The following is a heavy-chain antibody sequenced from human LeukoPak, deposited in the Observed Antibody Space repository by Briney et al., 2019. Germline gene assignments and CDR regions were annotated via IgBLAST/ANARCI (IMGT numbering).Heavy chain of an antibody. CDR3: ARDSASVWPGSSGWSNWFDP. D-gene: IGHD6-19*01. CDR2: ISPYNGNT. CDR1: GYTFCSYG. V-gene: IGHV1-18*01. J-gene: IGHJ5*02. Sequence: GASVTVSFKASGYTFCSYGVSWVRQAPGQGLEWMAWISPYNGNTNYAQKFQGRVTMTTDTSTSTAYMELRSLRADDTAVYYCARDSASVWPGSSGWSNWFDPWGQGTLVTDSS.